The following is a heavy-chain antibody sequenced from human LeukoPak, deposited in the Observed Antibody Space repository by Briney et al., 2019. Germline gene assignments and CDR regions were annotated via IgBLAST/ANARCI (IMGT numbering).Heavy chain of an antibody. D-gene: IGHD5-18*01. V-gene: IGHV3-23*01. CDR1: GFTFSSYS. CDR2: ISGSGDSK. J-gene: IGHJ4*02. CDR3: ARVAEIQLWLRSAFDY. Sequence: PGGSLRLSCAASGFTFSSYSMSWVRQAPGKGLEWVSAISGSGDSKYYADSVKGRFTISRDNAKNSLYLQMNSLRDEDTAVYYCARVAEIQLWLRSAFDYWGQGTLVTVSS.